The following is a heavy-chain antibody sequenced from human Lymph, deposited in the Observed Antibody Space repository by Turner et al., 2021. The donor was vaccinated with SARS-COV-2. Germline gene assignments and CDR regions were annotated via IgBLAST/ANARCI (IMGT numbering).Heavy chain of an antibody. D-gene: IGHD5-18*01. CDR2: ISNSGST. CDR3: ARHGNELGIQL. V-gene: IGHV4-59*08. Sequence: QVQLQESGPGLVTPSETLSLTCTVSGGSISGYYWSWIRQPPGKGLEWIGYISNSGSTNYNPSLKSRVTISLDTSKNQFSLKLSSVTAADTAVYYCARHGNELGIQLWGQGTLVTVSS. J-gene: IGHJ4*02. CDR1: GGSISGYY.